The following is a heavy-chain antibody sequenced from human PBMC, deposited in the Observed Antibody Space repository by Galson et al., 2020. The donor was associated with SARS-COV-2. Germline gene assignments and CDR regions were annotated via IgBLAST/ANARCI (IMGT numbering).Heavy chain of an antibody. V-gene: IGHV4-39*07. D-gene: IGHD3-16*02. Sequence: SETLSLTCTVSGGSISSSSYYWGWIRQPPGKGLEWIGSIYYSGSTYYNPSLKSRVTISVDTSKNQFSLKLSSVTAADTAVYYCASDSSEIMITFGGVIATRNFDYWGQGTLVTVSS. CDR3: ASDSSEIMITFGGVIATRNFDY. J-gene: IGHJ4*02. CDR2: IYYSGST. CDR1: GGSISSSSYY.